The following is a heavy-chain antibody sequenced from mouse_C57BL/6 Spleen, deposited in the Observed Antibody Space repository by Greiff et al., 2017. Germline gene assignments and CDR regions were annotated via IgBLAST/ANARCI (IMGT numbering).Heavy chain of an antibody. CDR3: AKEGYGSSYYGV. CDR1: GFNIKDDY. CDR2: IHPNSGST. Sequence: QVQLQQSGAELVRPGASVKLSCTASGFNIKDDYMHWVKQRPEQGLEWIGMIHPNSGSTNYNEKFKSKATLTVDKSSSTAYMQLSSLTSDDSAVYYCAKEGYGSSYYGVWGTGTTVTVSS. J-gene: IGHJ1*03. D-gene: IGHD1-1*01. V-gene: IGHV1-64*01.